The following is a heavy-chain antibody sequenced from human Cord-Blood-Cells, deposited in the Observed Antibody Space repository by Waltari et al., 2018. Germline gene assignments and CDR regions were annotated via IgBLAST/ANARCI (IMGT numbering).Heavy chain of an antibody. J-gene: IGHJ6*02. CDR2: IYYSGST. D-gene: IGHD3-22*01. V-gene: IGHV4-31*03. Sequence: QVQLQESGPGLVKPSQTLSLTCPVSVGSIRSGGSYWSWIRPHPGKGLEGIGYIYYSGSTYYNPSLKSRVTISVDTSKNQFSLKLSSVTAADTAVYYCARGLVYDSSGYYYYYGMDVWGQGTTVTVSS. CDR1: VGSIRSGGSY. CDR3: ARGLVYDSSGYYYYYGMDV.